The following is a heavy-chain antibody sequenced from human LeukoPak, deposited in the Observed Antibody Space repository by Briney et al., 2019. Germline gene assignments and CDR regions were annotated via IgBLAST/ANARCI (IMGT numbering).Heavy chain of an antibody. J-gene: IGHJ3*02. Sequence: GGSLRLSCAASGFTVSSNYMSWVRQAPGKGLEGVSVIYSGGSTYYADSVKGRFTISRDNSKNTLYLQMNSLRAEDTAVYYCARALVVPADWAFDIWGQGTMVTVSS. V-gene: IGHV3-53*01. CDR3: ARALVVPADWAFDI. CDR1: GFTVSSNY. D-gene: IGHD2-2*01. CDR2: IYSGGST.